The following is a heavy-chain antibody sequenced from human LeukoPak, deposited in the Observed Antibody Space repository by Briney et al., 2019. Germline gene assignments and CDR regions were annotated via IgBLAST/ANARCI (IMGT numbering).Heavy chain of an antibody. J-gene: IGHJ4*02. D-gene: IGHD6-6*01. CDR3: SKDRPRSSFDY. V-gene: IGHV3-21*01. CDR1: GFTSSSNT. Sequence: PGGSLRLSCAASGFTSSSNTMNWVRQAPGKGLEWVPSISSDGIHTFYADPVKGRFTISRDNAKNSLYLQMNSLRDEDTAVYYCSKDRPRSSFDYWGQGILVTVSS. CDR2: ISSDGIHT.